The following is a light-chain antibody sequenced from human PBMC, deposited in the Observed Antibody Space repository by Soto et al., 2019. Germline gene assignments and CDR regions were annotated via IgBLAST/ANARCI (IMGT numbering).Light chain of an antibody. CDR3: QQTYTFPWT. CDR1: QTVERW. V-gene: IGKV1-5*01. Sequence: DIQMTQSPSTLSASVGDRVIITCRASQTVERWMAWYQQKPGKAPKLLISDVSTLERGVPSRFSGSGSATEFTLTISGLQPEDSATYYCQQTYTFPWTFGQGTRVDIK. CDR2: DVS. J-gene: IGKJ1*01.